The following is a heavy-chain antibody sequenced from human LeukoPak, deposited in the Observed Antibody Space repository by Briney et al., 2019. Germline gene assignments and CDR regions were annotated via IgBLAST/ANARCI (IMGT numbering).Heavy chain of an antibody. D-gene: IGHD1-26*01. CDR2: IYYSGST. CDR3: ANYKYSGIPY. J-gene: IGHJ4*02. CDR1: GGSISSYY. Sequence: SETLSLTCTVSGGSISSYYWSWIWQPPGKGLEWIGYIYYSGSTYYNPSLKSRVTISVDTSKNQFSLKLSSVTAADTAVYYCANYKYSGIPYWGQGTLVTVSS. V-gene: IGHV4-59*06.